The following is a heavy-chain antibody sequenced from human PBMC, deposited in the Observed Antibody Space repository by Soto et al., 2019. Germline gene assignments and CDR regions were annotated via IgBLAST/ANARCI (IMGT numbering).Heavy chain of an antibody. V-gene: IGHV1-3*01. J-gene: IGHJ4*02. CDR2: INAGNGNT. Sequence: QVQLVQSGAEVKKPGSSVKVSCKASGGTFTSYSIHWVRQAPGQRLEWMGWINAGNGNTKYSQKFQGRVTIARDTSASTAYMELSSLRPEDTAVYYCAREHDFWSNYCFDYWGQGTLVTVSS. D-gene: IGHD3-3*01. CDR1: GGTFTSYS. CDR3: AREHDFWSNYCFDY.